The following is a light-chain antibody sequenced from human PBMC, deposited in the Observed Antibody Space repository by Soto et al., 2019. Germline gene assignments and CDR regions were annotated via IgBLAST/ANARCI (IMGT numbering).Light chain of an antibody. CDR3: QQYNSYSPLT. V-gene: IGKV1-5*01. Sequence: DIQMTQSPSTLSASVGDRVTNNCRASQSISSWLAWYQQKPGKAPKLLIYDASSLESGVPSRFSGSGSGTEFTLTISSLQPDDFATYYCQQYNSYSPLTFGGGTKVDIK. J-gene: IGKJ4*01. CDR2: DAS. CDR1: QSISSW.